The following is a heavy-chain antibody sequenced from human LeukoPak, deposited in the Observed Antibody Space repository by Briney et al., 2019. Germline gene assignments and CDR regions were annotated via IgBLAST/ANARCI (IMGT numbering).Heavy chain of an antibody. V-gene: IGHV4-30-2*03. J-gene: IGHJ5*02. CDR3: ARHYEYGLPHLNWFDP. CDR2: IYYSGST. Sequence: SQTLSLTCAVSGGSISSGGYSWSWIRQPPGKGLEWIGSIYYSGSTYYNPSLKSRVTISVDTSKNQFSLKLSSVTAADTAVYYCARHYEYGLPHLNWFDPWGQGTLVTVSS. CDR1: GGSISSGGYS. D-gene: IGHD4/OR15-4a*01.